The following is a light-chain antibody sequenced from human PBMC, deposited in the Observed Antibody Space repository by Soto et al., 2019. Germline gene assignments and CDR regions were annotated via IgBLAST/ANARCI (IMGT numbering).Light chain of an antibody. J-gene: IGKJ1*01. CDR3: QQYRT. V-gene: IGKV3D-15*01. Sequence: EIVLTQSPATLSLSPGERATLSCRASQSVSNYLAWYQQKPGQAPRLLIYSASTRATGIPARFSGSGSGTEFTLTISSLQSEDFAVYYCQQYRTFGQGTKVDIK. CDR1: QSVSNY. CDR2: SAS.